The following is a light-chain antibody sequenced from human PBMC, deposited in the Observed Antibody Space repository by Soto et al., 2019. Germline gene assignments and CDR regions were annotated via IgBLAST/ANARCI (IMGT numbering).Light chain of an antibody. V-gene: IGKV1-9*01. CDR3: QQYNNWPPWT. CDR2: DAS. J-gene: IGKJ1*01. CDR1: QGISSY. Sequence: IQLTQSPSSLSASVGDRVTITCRASQGISSYLGWYQQKPGKAPNLLIYDASTLHSGVPSRFSGGGSGTEFTLTISSLQSEDFAVYYCQQYNNWPPWTFGQGTKLDIK.